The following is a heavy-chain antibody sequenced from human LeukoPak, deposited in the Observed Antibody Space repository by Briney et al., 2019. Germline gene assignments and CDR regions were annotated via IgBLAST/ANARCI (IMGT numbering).Heavy chain of an antibody. Sequence: PSETLSLTCAVYGESSFSNYYWSWIRQTPGGALEWIGEINHSGYTNYNPSLKSRVTLSIDTSKNQFSLRLNSVTAADTAVYYCSRQMVGNDYWGQGTLVTVSS. V-gene: IGHV4-34*01. J-gene: IGHJ4*02. CDR3: SRQMVGNDY. CDR2: INHSGYT. D-gene: IGHD2-8*01. CDR1: GESSFSNYY.